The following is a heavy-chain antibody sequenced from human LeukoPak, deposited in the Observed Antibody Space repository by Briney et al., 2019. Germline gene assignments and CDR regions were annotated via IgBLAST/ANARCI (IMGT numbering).Heavy chain of an antibody. J-gene: IGHJ4*02. Sequence: GGSLRLSCAAPGFTFSSYWMSWVRQAPGKGLEWVANIKQDGSEKYYVDSVKGRFTISRDNAKNSLYLQMNSLRAEDTAVYYCAKGMDYVLTFPYDYWGQGTLVTVSP. CDR1: GFTFSSYW. CDR3: AKGMDYVLTFPYDY. D-gene: IGHD2/OR15-2a*01. V-gene: IGHV3-7*01. CDR2: IKQDGSEK.